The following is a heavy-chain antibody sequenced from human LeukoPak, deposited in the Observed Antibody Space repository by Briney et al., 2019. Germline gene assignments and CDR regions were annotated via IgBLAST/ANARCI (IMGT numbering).Heavy chain of an antibody. D-gene: IGHD1-1*01. Sequence: GSSVTVSCKASGGTFSMYAISWVRQAPGQGIEWMGRISPILSMANYAQKFQGRATITADKSTSTAYMELSSLRAEDTAVYYCAREEYTYGDAFDIWGQGTMVTVAS. CDR2: ISPILSMA. J-gene: IGHJ3*02. CDR1: GGTFSMYA. V-gene: IGHV1-69*04. CDR3: AREEYTYGDAFDI.